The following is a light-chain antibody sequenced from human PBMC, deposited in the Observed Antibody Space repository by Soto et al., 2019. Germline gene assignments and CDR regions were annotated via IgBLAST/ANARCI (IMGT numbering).Light chain of an antibody. CDR2: AAS. Sequence: DIQMTQSPSSLSASVGDRVIITCRASQGISRYLNWYQQRPGKAPKLLISAASSLQSGVPSRFSGSGSGTDFTITISSLQPEDFANYCCIQIYSTPYTFGQGTKVEIK. V-gene: IGKV1-39*01. CDR1: QGISRY. CDR3: IQIYSTPYT. J-gene: IGKJ2*01.